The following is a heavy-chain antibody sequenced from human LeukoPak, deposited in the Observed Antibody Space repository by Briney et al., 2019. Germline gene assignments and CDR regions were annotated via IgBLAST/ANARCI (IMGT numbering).Heavy chain of an antibody. V-gene: IGHV1-2*02. CDR2: INPNSGVT. D-gene: IGHD5-18*01. J-gene: IGHJ6*03. CDR3: AAGLRVDTPPYYYYYMDV. Sequence: PMASVKVSCKASGYTFTGYYMHWVRQAPGQGLEWMGWINPNSGVTNYAQKFQGRVTITADESTSTAYMELSSLRSEDTAVYYCAAGLRVDTPPYYYYYMDVWGKGTTVTISS. CDR1: GYTFTGYY.